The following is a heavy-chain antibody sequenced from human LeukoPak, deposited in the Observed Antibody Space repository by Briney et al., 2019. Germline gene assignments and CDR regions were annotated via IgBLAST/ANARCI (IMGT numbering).Heavy chain of an antibody. CDR3: ARGLASTIGY. CDR1: GGSISGHY. V-gene: IGHV4-59*11. D-gene: IGHD2-15*01. J-gene: IGHJ4*02. CDR2: IYYSGST. Sequence: SETLSLTCTVSGGSISGHYWSWIRQPPVKGLEWIGYIYYSGSTNYNPSLKSRVTISVDTSKNQFSLKLSSVTAADTAVYYCARGLASTIGYWGQGTLVTVSS.